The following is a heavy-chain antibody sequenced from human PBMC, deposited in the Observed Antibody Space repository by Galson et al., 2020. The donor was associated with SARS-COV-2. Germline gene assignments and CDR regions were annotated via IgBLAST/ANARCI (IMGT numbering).Heavy chain of an antibody. CDR3: ARVSCPTGACYSPLDY. CDR1: GGSISDNDHA. V-gene: IGHV4-30-2*01. D-gene: IGHD2-21*02. CDR2: IYHNGNA. J-gene: IGHJ4*02. Sequence: ASETLSLTCAVSGGSISDNDHAWSWIRQPPGKGLEWIGYIYHNGNAFYHPALKGRVTMSVDRSRTQYPLELNSVTAADSAVYYCARVSCPTGACYSPLDYWGQGVLVTVSS.